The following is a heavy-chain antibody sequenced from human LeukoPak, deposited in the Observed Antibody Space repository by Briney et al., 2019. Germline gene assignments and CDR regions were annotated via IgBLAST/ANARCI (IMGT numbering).Heavy chain of an antibody. V-gene: IGHV3-7*01. J-gene: IGHJ3*02. CDR3: ARKYSRRAFDI. Sequence: PGGSLRLSCAASGFTFSSYWMSWVRQAPGKGLEWVANIKQDGSEKYYVDSVKGRFTISRNNAKNSLYLQMNSLRAEDTAVYYCARKYSRRAFDIWGQGTMVAVSS. CDR1: GFTFSSYW. D-gene: IGHD6-6*01. CDR2: IKQDGSEK.